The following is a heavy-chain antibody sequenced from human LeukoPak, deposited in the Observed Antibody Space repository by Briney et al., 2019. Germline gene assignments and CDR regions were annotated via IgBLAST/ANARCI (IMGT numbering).Heavy chain of an antibody. V-gene: IGHV3-33*01. D-gene: IGHD6-19*01. CDR3: ARDHRSGWYGLGVHGY. Sequence: GRSLRHSCAAPGFTFSSYGMHWVRQAPGKGLEWVAVIWYEGSNKYYADSVKGRFTISRDNSKNTLYLQMNSLRAEDTAVYCCARDHRSGWYGLGVHGYWGQGTLVTVSS. CDR1: GFTFSSYG. J-gene: IGHJ4*02. CDR2: IWYEGSNK.